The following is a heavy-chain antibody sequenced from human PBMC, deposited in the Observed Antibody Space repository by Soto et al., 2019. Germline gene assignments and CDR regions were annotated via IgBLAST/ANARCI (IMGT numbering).Heavy chain of an antibody. CDR1: GYTFTDYH. Sequence: ASVKVSCKASGYTFTDYHIHWVRQAPGQGLEFMGWINANNGGAGSAQQFQGRVTVTRDTSITTVYMELSNLRSDDTAVYYCAREGGSETLQPSYNWFDTWGQGTLVTVSS. J-gene: IGHJ5*02. D-gene: IGHD6-25*01. V-gene: IGHV1-2*02. CDR3: AREGGSETLQPSYNWFDT. CDR2: INANNGGA.